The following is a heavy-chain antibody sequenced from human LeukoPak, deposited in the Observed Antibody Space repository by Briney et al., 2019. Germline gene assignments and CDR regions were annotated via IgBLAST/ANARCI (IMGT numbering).Heavy chain of an antibody. CDR2: IYYSGST. J-gene: IGHJ4*02. CDR1: GGSISSYY. CDR3: ARDGRSYSAFDY. D-gene: IGHD3-10*01. V-gene: IGHV4-59*01. Sequence: PSETLSLTCTVSGGSISSYYWSWIRQPPGKGLEWVGYIYYSGSTNYNPSLKSRVAISVDTSKNQFSLKLNSVTAADTAVYYCARDGRSYSAFDYWGQGTLVTVSS.